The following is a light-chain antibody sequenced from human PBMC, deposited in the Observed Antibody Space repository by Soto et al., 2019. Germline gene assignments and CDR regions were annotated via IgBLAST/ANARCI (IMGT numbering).Light chain of an antibody. CDR2: GAS. Sequence: EIMMTQSPATLSVSPGERATLSCRASQGVSSNLAWYQQKPGQAPRLLIYGASSRATDIPARFSGSGSGTEFTLTISSLQSEDFAVYYCQQYNSWPSFGGGTKVEIK. CDR3: QQYNSWPS. V-gene: IGKV3-15*01. CDR1: QGVSSN. J-gene: IGKJ4*01.